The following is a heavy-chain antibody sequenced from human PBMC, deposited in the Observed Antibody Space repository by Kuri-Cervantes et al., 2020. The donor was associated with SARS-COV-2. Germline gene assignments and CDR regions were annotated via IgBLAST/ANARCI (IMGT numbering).Heavy chain of an antibody. J-gene: IGHJ5*01. V-gene: IGHV3-74*01. Sequence: GESLKISCAASGFTFSSYWMHWVRQAPGKGLVWVSRINSDGSSTSYADSVKGRFTTSRDNSNNRLFLEMNNLGPQDTAVYFCARETPEHSSSWFDSWGQGSLVTVSS. CDR2: INSDGSST. CDR3: ARETPEHSSSWFDS. D-gene: IGHD1-14*01. CDR1: GFTFSSYW.